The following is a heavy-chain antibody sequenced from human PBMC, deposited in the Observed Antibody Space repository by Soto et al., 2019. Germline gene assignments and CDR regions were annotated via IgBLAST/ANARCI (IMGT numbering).Heavy chain of an antibody. D-gene: IGHD5-12*01. J-gene: IGHJ4*02. CDR1: GFTFSNAW. V-gene: IGHV3-15*01. Sequence: EVQLVESGGGLVKPGGSLRLSCAASGFTFSNAWMSWVRQAPGKGLEWVGRIKSKTDGGTTDYAAPVKGRFTISRDASKNTLYLQMNSLKTEDTAVYYCTTGPYVDIVGDYWGQGTLVTVSS. CDR2: IKSKTDGGTT. CDR3: TTGPYVDIVGDY.